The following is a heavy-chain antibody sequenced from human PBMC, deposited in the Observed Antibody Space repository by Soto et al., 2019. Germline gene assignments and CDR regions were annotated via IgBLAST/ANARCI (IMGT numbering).Heavy chain of an antibody. Sequence: QVQLVQSGTEMKRPGSSVKVSCETSGGTFSNSTFNWVRQAPGQGLEWMGWIIPVLNITNYAQKFQGRINIAADKSTSTAYLELSSLRSEDTAIYFCAKAPTASAPFLFWGQGTLVNVSS. J-gene: IGHJ4*02. V-gene: IGHV1-69*02. CDR1: GGTFSNST. CDR2: IIPVLNIT. CDR3: AKAPTASAPFLF. D-gene: IGHD2-21*01.